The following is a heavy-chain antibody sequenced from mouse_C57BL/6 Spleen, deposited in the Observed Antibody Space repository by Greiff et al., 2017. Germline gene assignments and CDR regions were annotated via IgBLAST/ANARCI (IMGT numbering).Heavy chain of an antibody. D-gene: IGHD1-1*01. Sequence: EVQLQQSGTELVRPGASVTLSCTASGFNIKDDYMHWVKQRPEQGLEWIGWIDPENGDTEYASKFQGKATITADTSSNTAYLQLSSLTSEDTAVXYCTPNYYGSLWYFDVWGTGTTVTVSS. CDR1: GFNIKDDY. V-gene: IGHV14-4*01. CDR2: IDPENGDT. J-gene: IGHJ1*03. CDR3: TPNYYGSLWYFDV.